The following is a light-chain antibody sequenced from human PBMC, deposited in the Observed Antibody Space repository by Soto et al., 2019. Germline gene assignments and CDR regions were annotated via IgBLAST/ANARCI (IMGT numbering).Light chain of an antibody. V-gene: IGKV3-20*01. CDR2: GAS. Sequence: DIVLTQSAGTLSLSPGERATLSCRASQSVSSSSLAWYQQKPGQAPRLLIYGASSRATGIPDRFSGSGSGTDCTLTISRLEPEDFAVYYCQQYGSSPLTFGGGTKVDIK. CDR3: QQYGSSPLT. J-gene: IGKJ4*01. CDR1: QSVSSSS.